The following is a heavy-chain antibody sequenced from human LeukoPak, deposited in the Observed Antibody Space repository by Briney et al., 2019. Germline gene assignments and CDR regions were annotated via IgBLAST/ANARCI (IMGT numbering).Heavy chain of an antibody. D-gene: IGHD4-17*01. CDR2: IKQDGREK. CDR3: AGGGASYGDYVN. Sequence: GSLRLSCAASGFTVSSNYVTWVRQAPGKGLEWVANIKQDGREKYYVDSVKGRLTISRDNAKNSLYLQMNSLRPEATAWYNWAGGGASYGDYVNWGQGTLVTVSS. CDR1: GFTVSSNY. V-gene: IGHV3-7*01. J-gene: IGHJ4*02.